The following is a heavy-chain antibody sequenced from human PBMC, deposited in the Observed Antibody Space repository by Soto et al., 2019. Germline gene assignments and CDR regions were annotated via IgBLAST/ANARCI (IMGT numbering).Heavy chain of an antibody. D-gene: IGHD5-18*01. CDR2: ISYDGSNK. V-gene: IGHV3-30*18. Sequence: QVQLVESGGGVVQPGRSLRLSCAASGFTFSSYGMHWVRQAPGTGLEWVAVISYDGSNKYYADSVKGRFTISRDNSKNTLYLQMNSLRAEDTAVYYCAKGGSGYSYIRYYYMDVWGKGTTVTVSS. CDR1: GFTFSSYG. CDR3: AKGGSGYSYIRYYYMDV. J-gene: IGHJ6*03.